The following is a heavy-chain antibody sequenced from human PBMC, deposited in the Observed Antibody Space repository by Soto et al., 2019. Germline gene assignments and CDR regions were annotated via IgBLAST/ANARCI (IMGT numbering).Heavy chain of an antibody. J-gene: IGHJ6*02. CDR2: ISAYNGNT. CDR3: ARGTAAAKRAYYYGMDV. V-gene: IGHV1-18*01. CDR1: GYTFTSYG. Sequence: QVQLVQSGAEVKKPGASVKVSCKASGYTFTSYGISWVRQAPGQGLEWMGWISAYNGNTNYAQKLQGRVTTTTDTSTSTAYMELRSLRSDDTAVYYCARGTAAAKRAYYYGMDVWGQGTTVTVSS. D-gene: IGHD6-13*01.